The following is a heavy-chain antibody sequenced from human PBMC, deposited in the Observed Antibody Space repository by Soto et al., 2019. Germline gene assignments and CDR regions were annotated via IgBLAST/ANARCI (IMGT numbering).Heavy chain of an antibody. CDR3: ARDRAKDVFLWFGMDV. D-gene: IGHD3-10*01. CDR2: ISYDGTNK. Sequence: GGSLRLSCAASGFTFSTYAMHWVRQAPGKGLEWVSVISYDGTNKYYADSVKGRFTISRDNSKNTLFLQVNSLRAEDTAVYYCARDRAKDVFLWFGMDVWGQGTTVTVSS. CDR1: GFTFSTYA. J-gene: IGHJ6*02. V-gene: IGHV3-30-3*01.